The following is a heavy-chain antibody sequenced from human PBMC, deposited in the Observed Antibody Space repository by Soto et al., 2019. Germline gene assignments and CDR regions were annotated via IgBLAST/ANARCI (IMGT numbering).Heavy chain of an antibody. J-gene: IGHJ4*02. Sequence: SETLSLTCAVYGGSFSGYYWSWIRQPPGKGLEWIGEINHSGSTNYNPSLKSRVTISVDTSKNQFSLKLSSVTAADTAVYYCARGHPGYCSSTSCSAADYWGQGTLVTVSS. V-gene: IGHV4-34*01. D-gene: IGHD2-2*01. CDR2: INHSGST. CDR1: GGSFSGYY. CDR3: ARGHPGYCSSTSCSAADY.